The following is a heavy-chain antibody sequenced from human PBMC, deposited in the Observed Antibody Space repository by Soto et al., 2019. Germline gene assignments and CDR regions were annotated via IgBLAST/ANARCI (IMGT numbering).Heavy chain of an antibody. CDR2: IYYSGST. CDR3: ARGTAMVTGYFDY. CDR1: GGSISSGDYY. D-gene: IGHD5-18*01. Sequence: PSETLSLTCTVSGGSISSGDYYWSWIRQPPGKGLEWIGYIYYSGSTYYNQSLKSRVTISVDTSKNQFSLKLSSVTAADTAVYYCARGTAMVTGYFDYWGQGTLVTVSS. V-gene: IGHV4-30-4*01. J-gene: IGHJ4*02.